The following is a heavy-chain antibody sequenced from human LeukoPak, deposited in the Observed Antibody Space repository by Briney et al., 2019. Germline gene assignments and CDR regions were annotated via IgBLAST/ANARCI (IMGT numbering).Heavy chain of an antibody. Sequence: GRSLRLSCAASGFTFSSYAMHWVRQAPGKGLEWVAVISYDGSNKYYADSVKGRFTISRDNSKNTLYLQMNSLRAEDTAVYWCVKTMTGYFSDGFNIWGQGTMVTVSS. CDR1: GFTFSSYA. V-gene: IGHV3-30-3*01. CDR2: ISYDGSNK. CDR3: VKTMTGYFSDGFNI. J-gene: IGHJ3*02. D-gene: IGHD3-9*01.